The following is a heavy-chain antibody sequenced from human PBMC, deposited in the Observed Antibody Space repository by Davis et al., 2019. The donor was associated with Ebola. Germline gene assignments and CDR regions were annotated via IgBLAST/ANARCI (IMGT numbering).Heavy chain of an antibody. J-gene: IGHJ5*02. CDR3: ARGGSNIVVVPAINWFDP. V-gene: IGHV4-34*01. CDR1: GGSFIGYY. D-gene: IGHD2-2*01. Sequence: SETLSLTCAVYGGSFIGYYWSWIRQPPGKGLEWIGEIDHSGSTNYNPSLKSRVTISVDKSKNQFSLKLSSVTAADTAVYYCARGGSNIVVVPAINWFDPWGQGTLVTVSS. CDR2: IDHSGST.